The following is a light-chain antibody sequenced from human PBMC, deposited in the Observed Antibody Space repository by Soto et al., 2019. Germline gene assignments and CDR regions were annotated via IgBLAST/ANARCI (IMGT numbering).Light chain of an antibody. CDR2: GAS. J-gene: IGKJ5*01. V-gene: IGKV3-15*01. CDR3: QQYNNWPIT. Sequence: EIVMTQSPATLSVSPGERAALSCRASQSVYSNLAWYQEKPGQAPRLLIYGASTRATGIAARFSGSGSGTEFTLTISSLQSEDFAVYYCQQYNNWPITFGQGTRLETK. CDR1: QSVYSN.